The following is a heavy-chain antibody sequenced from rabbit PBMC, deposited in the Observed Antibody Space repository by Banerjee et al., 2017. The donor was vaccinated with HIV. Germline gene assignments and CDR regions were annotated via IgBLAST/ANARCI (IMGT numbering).Heavy chain of an antibody. D-gene: IGHD8-1*01. CDR1: GFSFSGYW. CDR3: ARYSGSTYPV. CDR2: IYTGSSGST. Sequence: QEQLEESGGDLVQPEGSLTLTCTASGFSFSGYWICWVRQAPGKGLEWIACIYTGSSGSTYYAGWAKSRFPISKTSSATVTLQMARLAAADTATYFCARYSGSTYPVWGPGTLVTVS. V-gene: IGHV1S45*01. J-gene: IGHJ4*01.